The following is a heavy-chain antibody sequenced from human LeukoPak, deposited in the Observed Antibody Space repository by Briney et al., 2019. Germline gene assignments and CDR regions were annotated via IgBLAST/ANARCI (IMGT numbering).Heavy chain of an antibody. D-gene: IGHD3-22*01. CDR3: AREVGLSYYYDSSGYVRAFDY. Sequence: GGSLRLSCAASGFTFSDHYMDWVRQAPGKGLEWVGRTRNKANNYTTEYAASVKGILTISRDESKNSLYLQMNSLKTEDTAVYYCAREVGLSYYYDSSGYVRAFDYWGQGTLVTVSS. CDR1: GFTFSDHY. J-gene: IGHJ4*02. V-gene: IGHV3-72*01. CDR2: TRNKANNYTT.